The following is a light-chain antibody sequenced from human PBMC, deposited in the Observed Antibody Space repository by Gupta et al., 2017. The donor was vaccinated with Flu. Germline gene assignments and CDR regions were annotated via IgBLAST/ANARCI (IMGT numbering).Light chain of an antibody. CDR2: DDS. V-gene: IGLV3-21*02. CDR3: QVWDSSSDHRV. Sequence: SYVLTQPPSVSVAPGQTARITSGGNNIGRKSVHRYQQKPGQAPVLVVYDDSARPSGIPERFSGSNSGNTATLPISRVEAGDEADYYCQVWDSSSDHRVFGTGTKVTVL. J-gene: IGLJ1*01. CDR1: NIGRKS.